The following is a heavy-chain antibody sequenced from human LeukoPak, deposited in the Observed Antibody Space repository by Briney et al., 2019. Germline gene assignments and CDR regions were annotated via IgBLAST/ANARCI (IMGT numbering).Heavy chain of an antibody. J-gene: IGHJ4*02. V-gene: IGHV3-7*01. CDR3: VVRGVVKPY. Sequence: GGSLRLSCEASGFTFSTYWMSWVRQAPGKGLEWVANIKPDGSERYYVDSVKGRFTISRDNAKNSLYLQMSSPRAEDTAVYYCVVRGVVKPYWGQGTLVTVSS. CDR2: IKPDGSER. D-gene: IGHD3-10*01. CDR1: GFTFSTYW.